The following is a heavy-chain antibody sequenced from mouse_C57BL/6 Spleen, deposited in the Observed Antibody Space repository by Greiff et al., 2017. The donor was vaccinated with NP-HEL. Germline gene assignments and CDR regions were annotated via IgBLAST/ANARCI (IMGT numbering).Heavy chain of an antibody. J-gene: IGHJ1*03. V-gene: IGHV1-15*01. CDR1: GYTFTDYE. CDR3: KEVTTVVADWYFDV. Sequence: VQLVESGAELVRPGASVTLSCKASGYTFTDYEMHWVKQTPVHGLEWIGAIDPETGGTAYNQKFKGKAILTADKSSSTAYMELRSLTSEDSAVYYCKEVTTVVADWYFDVWGTGTTVTVSS. D-gene: IGHD1-1*01. CDR2: IDPETGGT.